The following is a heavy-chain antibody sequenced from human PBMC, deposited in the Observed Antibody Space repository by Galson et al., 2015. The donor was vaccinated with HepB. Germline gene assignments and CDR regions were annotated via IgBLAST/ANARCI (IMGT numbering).Heavy chain of an antibody. CDR2: ISSSSSYI. CDR3: ARETYGSLGEYYFDY. J-gene: IGHJ4*02. D-gene: IGHD4-17*01. Sequence: SLRLSCAASGFTFSSYSMNWVRQAPGKGLEWVSSISSSSSYIYYADSVKGRFTISRDNAKNSLYLQMNSLRAEDTAVYYCARETYGSLGEYYFDYWGQGTLVTVSS. V-gene: IGHV3-21*01. CDR1: GFTFSSYS.